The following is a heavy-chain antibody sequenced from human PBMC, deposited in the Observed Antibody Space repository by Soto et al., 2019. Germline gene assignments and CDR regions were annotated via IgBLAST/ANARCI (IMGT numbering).Heavy chain of an antibody. CDR2: INSDGSST. V-gene: IGHV3-74*01. CDR3: ARGGYCSNGVCYTSYYGMDV. J-gene: IGHJ6*02. Sequence: GGSLRLSCAASGFTFSSYWMHWVRQAPGKGLVWVSCINSDGSSTTYADSVKGRFTISRDNAKNTLYLQMNSLRAKDTAVYYCARGGYCSNGVCYTSYYGMDVWGQGTTVTVSS. CDR1: GFTFSSYW. D-gene: IGHD2-8*01.